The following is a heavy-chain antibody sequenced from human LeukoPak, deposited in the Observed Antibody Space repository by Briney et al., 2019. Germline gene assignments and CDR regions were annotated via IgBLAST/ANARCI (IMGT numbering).Heavy chain of an antibody. D-gene: IGHD2/OR15-2a*01. CDR3: ARAGGDGISLGLFDY. J-gene: IGHJ4*02. CDR1: GGSISSYY. CDR2: IYYSGGT. V-gene: IGHV4-59*01. Sequence: SETLSLTCTVSGGSISSYYWSWIRQPPGKGLEWIGYIYYSGGTNYNPSLKSRVTISVDTSKNQFSLKLSSVTAADTAVYYCARAGGDGISLGLFDYWGQGTLVTVSS.